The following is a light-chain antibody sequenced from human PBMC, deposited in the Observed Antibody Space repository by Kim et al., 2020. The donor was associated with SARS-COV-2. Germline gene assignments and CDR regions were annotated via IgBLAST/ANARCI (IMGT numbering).Light chain of an antibody. CDR3: QSYDSSLSGV. CDR1: SSNIGAGND. J-gene: IGLJ3*02. Sequence: GHRATISCPGSSSNIGAGNDVHWSQQFPGTAPKLIVYANTNRPSGFPDRFSGSKSGTSASLAITGLQAEDEADYYCQSYDSSLSGVFGGGTQLTVL. CDR2: ANT. V-gene: IGLV1-40*01.